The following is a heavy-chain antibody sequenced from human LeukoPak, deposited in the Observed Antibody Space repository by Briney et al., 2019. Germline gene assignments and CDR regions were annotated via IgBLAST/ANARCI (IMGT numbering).Heavy chain of an antibody. V-gene: IGHV7-4-1*02. CDR3: ARVGQDYDSSGYYPHWGYFDY. J-gene: IGHJ4*02. CDR1: GYTFTSYA. CDR2: INTNTGNP. Sequence: ASVKVSCKASGYTFTSYAMNWVRQAPGQGLEWMGWINTNTGNPTYAQGFTGRFVFSLDTSVSTAYLQISSLKAEDTALYYCARVGQDYDSSGYYPHWGYFDYWGQGTLVTVSS. D-gene: IGHD3-22*01.